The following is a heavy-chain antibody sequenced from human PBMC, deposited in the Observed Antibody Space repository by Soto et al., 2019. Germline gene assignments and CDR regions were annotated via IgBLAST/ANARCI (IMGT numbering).Heavy chain of an antibody. Sequence: PTETLSPTLPVPDGSTSRGRYYWSWFRQPPGQGLEWIGYIDHSGSTYYNPSLKSRVTISVERYKIQLSRKLSSVSGADTAVYYCARVHRLYGFDYWGQGTLVTVSS. CDR3: ARVHRLYGFDY. D-gene: IGHD4-17*01. CDR1: DGSTSRGRYY. V-gene: IGHV4-30-2*01. J-gene: IGHJ4*02. CDR2: IDHSGST.